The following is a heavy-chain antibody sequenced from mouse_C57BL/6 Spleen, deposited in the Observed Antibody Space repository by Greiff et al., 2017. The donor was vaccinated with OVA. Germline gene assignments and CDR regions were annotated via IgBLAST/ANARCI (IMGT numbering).Heavy chain of an antibody. V-gene: IGHV14-4*01. CDR2: IDPENGDT. CDR1: GFNIKDDY. J-gene: IGHJ4*01. CDR3: TTPITTVVEDGAMDY. D-gene: IGHD1-1*01. Sequence: EVQLQQSGAELVRPGASVKLSCTASGFNIKDDYMHWVKQRPEQGLEWIGWIDPENGDTEYASKFQGKATITADTSSNTAYLQLSSLTSEDTAVYYCTTPITTVVEDGAMDYWGQGTSVTVSS.